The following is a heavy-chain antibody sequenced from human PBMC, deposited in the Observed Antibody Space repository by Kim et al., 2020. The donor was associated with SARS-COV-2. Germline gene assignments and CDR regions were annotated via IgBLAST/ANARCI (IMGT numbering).Heavy chain of an antibody. J-gene: IGHJ4*02. V-gene: IGHV1-46*01. Sequence: GGRTSYAQKFQGRVTMTRDTSTSTVYMELSSLRSEDTAVYYCAIDSHLDYWGQGTLVTVSS. CDR2: GGRT. CDR3: AIDSHLDY.